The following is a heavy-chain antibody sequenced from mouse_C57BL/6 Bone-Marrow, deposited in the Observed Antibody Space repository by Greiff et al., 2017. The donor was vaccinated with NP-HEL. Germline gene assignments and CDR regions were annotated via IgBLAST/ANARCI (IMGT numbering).Heavy chain of an antibody. CDR1: GFTFTDYT. Sequence: VQLLQSEAELVKPGASVKISCTASGFTFTDYTMHWVKQRPEQGLEWIGYINPSNGNTKYTAKFKGKATLTADKSSNTAYLQLSSLTSEDSAVYFCTPGVGAMDYWGQGTSVTVSS. CDR3: TPGVGAMDY. J-gene: IGHJ4*01. D-gene: IGHD3-1*01. CDR2: INPSNGNT. V-gene: IGHV1-78*01.